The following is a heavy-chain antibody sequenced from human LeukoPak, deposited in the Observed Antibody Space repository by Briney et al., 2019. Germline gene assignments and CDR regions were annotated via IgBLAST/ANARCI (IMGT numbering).Heavy chain of an antibody. J-gene: IGHJ6*03. CDR3: ARGRVSSSTWYSTYYYYFYMDV. CDR1: GGSISSSSYY. V-gene: IGHV4-39*07. D-gene: IGHD6-13*01. Sequence: SETLSLTRTVSGGSISSSSYYWGWIRQPPGKGLEWIGSIYYSGSTYYNPSLKSRVTISVDTSKNQFSLKLSSVTAADTAVYYCARGRVSSSTWYSTYYYYFYMDVWGKGTTVTVSS. CDR2: IYYSGST.